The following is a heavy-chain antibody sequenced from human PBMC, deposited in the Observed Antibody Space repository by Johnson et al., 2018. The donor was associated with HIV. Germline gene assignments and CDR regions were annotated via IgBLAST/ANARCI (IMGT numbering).Heavy chain of an antibody. V-gene: IGHV3-7*03. Sequence: VHLVESGGGLVQPGGSLRLSCAASGFTVSSNYMSWVRQAPGKGLEWVANIKQDGSEKYYVDSVKGRFTISRDNAKNSLYLQMNSLRAEDTALYYCAKDGDLTGTDAFDIWGQGTMVTVSS. CDR1: GFTVSSNY. J-gene: IGHJ3*02. CDR2: IKQDGSEK. D-gene: IGHD1/OR15-1a*01. CDR3: AKDGDLTGTDAFDI.